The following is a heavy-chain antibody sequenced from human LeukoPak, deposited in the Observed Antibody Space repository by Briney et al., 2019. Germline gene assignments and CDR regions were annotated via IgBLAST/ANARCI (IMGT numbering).Heavy chain of an antibody. D-gene: IGHD3-10*01. CDR2: IYTSGST. J-gene: IGHJ4*02. V-gene: IGHV4-4*07. CDR3: ARNIGYYGSGSFDY. Sequence: SETLSLTCTVSGGSISSYYWSWIRQPAGKGLEWIGRIYTSGSTNYNPSLKGRVTMSVDTSKNHFSRKLSSVTAADTAAYYCARNIGYYGSGSFDYSGQGTLVTASS. CDR1: GGSISSYY.